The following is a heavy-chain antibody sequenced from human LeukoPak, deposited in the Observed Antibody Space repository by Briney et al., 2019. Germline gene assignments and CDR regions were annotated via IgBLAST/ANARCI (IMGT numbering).Heavy chain of an antibody. CDR3: ARACSGGSCYSTQDY. CDR1: GFTFSNYA. CDR2: ISNSGGST. D-gene: IGHD2-15*01. V-gene: IGHV3-23*01. Sequence: GGSLRLSCAASGFTFSNYAMSWVRQAPGKGLEWVSAISNSGGSTHYADSVKGRFTISRDNLKNTLYLQMNSLRAEDTAVYYCARACSGGSCYSTQDYWGQGTLVTVSS. J-gene: IGHJ4*02.